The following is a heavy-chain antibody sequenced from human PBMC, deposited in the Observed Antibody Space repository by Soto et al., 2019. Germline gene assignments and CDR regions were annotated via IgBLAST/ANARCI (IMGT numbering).Heavy chain of an antibody. CDR1: GFTFNTHA. V-gene: IGHV3-30-3*02. D-gene: IGHD6-19*01. J-gene: IGHJ4*02. Sequence: QVQLVESGGGVVQPGRSLRLSCTASGFTFNTHAMHWVRQAPGKGLEWVAVTSYEGSTKYYADYAQGRFTISRDNSKNTLYLQMTSLRAEDTAVYYCAKQFPGWSYYFDHLGQGTLVTVSS. CDR3: AKQFPGWSYYFDH. CDR2: TSYEGSTK.